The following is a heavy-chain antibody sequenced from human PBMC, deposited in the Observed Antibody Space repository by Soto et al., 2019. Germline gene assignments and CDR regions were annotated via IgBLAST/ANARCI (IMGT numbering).Heavy chain of an antibody. CDR3: ARASLSYVSCGYSLRTFDY. Sequence: QVQLQESGPGLVKPSQTLSLTCTVSGGSISSGGYYWSWIRQHPGKGLEWIEYSYYSGSTYYNPSLKSRVTLSVDASKNQHPLKLSSVTAADTAVYYCARASLSYVSCGYSLRTFDYWGQGTLVTVSS. D-gene: IGHD3-22*01. CDR2: SYYSGST. CDR1: GGSISSGGYY. V-gene: IGHV4-31*03. J-gene: IGHJ4*02.